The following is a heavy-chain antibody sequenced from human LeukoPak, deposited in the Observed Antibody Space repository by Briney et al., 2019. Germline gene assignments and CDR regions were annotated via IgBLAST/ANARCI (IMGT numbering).Heavy chain of an antibody. CDR1: GYSISSGYY. D-gene: IGHD2-15*01. CDR2: IYHSGST. CDR3: ARMVAARNFDY. V-gene: IGHV4-38-2*02. J-gene: IGHJ4*02. Sequence: SETLSLTCTVSGYSISSGYYWGWIRQPPGKGLEWIGSIYHSGSTYYNPSLKSRVTISVDTSKNQFSLKLSSVIAADTAVYYCARMVAARNFDYWGQGTLVTVSS.